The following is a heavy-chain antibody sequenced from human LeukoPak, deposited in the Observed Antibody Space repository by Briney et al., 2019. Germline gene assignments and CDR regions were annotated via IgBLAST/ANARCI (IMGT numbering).Heavy chain of an antibody. CDR2: VSGGGGST. CDR1: GFTFSDFA. Sequence: GGSLRLSCAASGFTFSDFAMSWVRQAPGKGLEWVSTVSGGGGSTYYADSVKGRFTISRDNSKNTLYLQMSGLRAEDTAVYYCAKPLTTVTEGYFDYWGQGTLVTVSS. D-gene: IGHD4-11*01. J-gene: IGHJ4*02. V-gene: IGHV3-23*01. CDR3: AKPLTTVTEGYFDY.